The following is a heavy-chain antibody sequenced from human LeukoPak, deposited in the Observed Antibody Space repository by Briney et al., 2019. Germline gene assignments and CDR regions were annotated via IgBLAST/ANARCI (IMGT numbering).Heavy chain of an antibody. D-gene: IGHD1-7*01. J-gene: IGHJ4*02. V-gene: IGHV3-7*01. Sequence: GSLRLSCAASGFTFNNYWMSWVRQAPGKGLEWVANIKQDGSEKYYVDSVKGRFTISRDNAKNSLYLQMNSLRAEDTAVYYCARDKGELSWGQGTLVTVSS. CDR3: ARDKGELS. CDR1: GFTFNNYW. CDR2: IKQDGSEK.